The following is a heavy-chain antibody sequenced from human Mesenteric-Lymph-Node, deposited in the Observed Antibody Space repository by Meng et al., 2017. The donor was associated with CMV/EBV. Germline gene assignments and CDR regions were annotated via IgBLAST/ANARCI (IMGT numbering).Heavy chain of an antibody. D-gene: IGHD3-3*01. V-gene: IGHV4-38-2*02. Sequence: SETLFLTCTVSGYSISSGYYWGWIRQPPGKGLEWIGSIYHSGSTYYNPSLKSRVTISVDTSKNQFSLKLSSVTAADTAVYYCARTIPREGMDVWGQGTTVTVSS. CDR3: ARTIPREGMDV. CDR1: GYSISSGYY. CDR2: IYHSGST. J-gene: IGHJ6*02.